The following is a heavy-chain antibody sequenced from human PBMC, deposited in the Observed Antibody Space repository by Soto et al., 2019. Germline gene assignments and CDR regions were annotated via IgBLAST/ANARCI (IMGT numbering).Heavy chain of an antibody. CDR1: GFSLSTSGVG. CDR2: IYWDDDK. D-gene: IGHD1-26*01. Sequence: QITLKESGPTLVKPTQTLTLTCTFSGFSLSTSGVGVGWIRQPPGKALEWLALIYWDDDKRYSPSLKSRLTINNDTTNNQVVPTMTNMDTVDTATYYCAPIPDSGRYSRVDYYYYGMDVWGQGTTVTVSS. V-gene: IGHV2-5*02. J-gene: IGHJ6*02. CDR3: APIPDSGRYSRVDYYYYGMDV.